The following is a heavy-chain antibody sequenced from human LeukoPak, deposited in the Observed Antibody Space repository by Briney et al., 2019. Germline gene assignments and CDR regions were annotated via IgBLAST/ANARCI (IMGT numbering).Heavy chain of an antibody. CDR2: IHTRGTF. V-gene: IGHV4-4*07. Sequence: SETLSLTCSVFGASFTTYQWTWLRQSAGKGLEWIGRIHTRGTFNYNPSIQSRVTLSLDTTNNQFSLKLSSVPDEDTAVYYCARKSTTVGAIGAFDLWGQGTMVSVSS. J-gene: IGHJ3*01. D-gene: IGHD4-11*01. CDR1: GASFTTYQ. CDR3: ARKSTTVGAIGAFDL.